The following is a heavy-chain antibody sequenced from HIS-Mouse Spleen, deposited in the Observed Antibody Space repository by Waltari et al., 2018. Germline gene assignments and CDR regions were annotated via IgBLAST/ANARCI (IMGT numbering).Heavy chain of an antibody. Sequence: QVQLQESGPGLVKPSQTLSLTCTVPGCSIRRGGYYWSWIRQPPGKGLEWIGYFYYSGSTYYNPSLKSRVTISVDTSKNQFSLKLSSVTAADTAVYYCARSPYYDFWSGYSDNWFDPWGQGTLVTVSS. J-gene: IGHJ5*02. CDR2: FYYSGST. CDR1: GCSIRRGGYY. D-gene: IGHD3-3*01. CDR3: ARSPYYDFWSGYSDNWFDP. V-gene: IGHV4-31*03.